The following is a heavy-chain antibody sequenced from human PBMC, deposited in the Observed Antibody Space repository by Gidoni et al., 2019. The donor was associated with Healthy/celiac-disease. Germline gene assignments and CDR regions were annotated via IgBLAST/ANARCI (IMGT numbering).Heavy chain of an antibody. CDR3: AKDLGVSGDYGACMDV. CDR1: GFTFVDYT. V-gene: IGHV3-43*01. CDR2: ISWDGGST. J-gene: IGHJ6*02. D-gene: IGHD4-17*01. Sequence: EVQLVESGGVVVQPGGSLRLSCAASGFTFVDYTMHWVRQAPGKGLEWVSLISWDGGSTYYADSVKGRFTISRDNSKNSLYLQMNSLRTEDTALYYCAKDLGVSGDYGACMDVWGQGTTVTVSS.